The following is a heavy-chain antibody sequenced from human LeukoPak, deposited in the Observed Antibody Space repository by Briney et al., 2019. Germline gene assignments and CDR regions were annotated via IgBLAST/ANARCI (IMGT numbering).Heavy chain of an antibody. J-gene: IGHJ5*02. Sequence: PGGSLRLSCAASGVTFSSYWMSWVRQAPGKGLERVANIKQDGGETSYVDSVKGRFTISRDNAKNSLYLQMNSLRAEDTAVYYCARVAGYAVATWGQGTLVAVSS. CDR1: GVTFSSYW. V-gene: IGHV3-7*01. D-gene: IGHD1-1*01. CDR2: IKQDGGET. CDR3: ARVAGYAVAT.